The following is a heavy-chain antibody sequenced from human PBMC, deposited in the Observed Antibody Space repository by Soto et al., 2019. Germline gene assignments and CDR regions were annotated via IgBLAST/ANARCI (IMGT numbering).Heavy chain of an antibody. CDR2: IDPDGSAK. Sequence: ELQLVQSGGGLVQPGGSLRLSCAASGFSFSTSWMNWVRQTPGGGLEWVANIDPDGSAKFYVDSVKGRFTISRDNSKNSLHLQMSSLRAEDTAIYYCTRVSRIAVPGFWGQGALVTVSS. CDR1: GFSFSTSW. V-gene: IGHV3-7*03. CDR3: TRVSRIAVPGF. D-gene: IGHD6-19*01. J-gene: IGHJ4*02.